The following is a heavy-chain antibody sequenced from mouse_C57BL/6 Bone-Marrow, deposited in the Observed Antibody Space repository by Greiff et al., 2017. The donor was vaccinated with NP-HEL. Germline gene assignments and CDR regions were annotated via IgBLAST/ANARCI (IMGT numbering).Heavy chain of an antibody. CDR3: TRDGVLLRPYFDV. V-gene: IGHV5-9-1*02. CDR1: GFTFSSYA. J-gene: IGHJ1*03. D-gene: IGHD1-1*01. Sequence: EVQLVESGEGLVKPGGSLKLSCAASGFTFSSYAMSWVRQTPEKRLEWVAYISSGGDYIYYADTVKGRFTISRDNARNTLYLQMSSLKSEDTAMYYCTRDGVLLRPYFDVWGTGTTVTVSS. CDR2: ISSGGDYI.